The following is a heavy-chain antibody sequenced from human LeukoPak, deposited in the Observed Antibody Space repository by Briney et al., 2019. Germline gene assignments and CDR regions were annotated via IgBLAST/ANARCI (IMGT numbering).Heavy chain of an antibody. D-gene: IGHD7-27*01. Sequence: ASVKVSCKASGYTFTSYGISWVRQAPGQGLEWMGWISAYNGNTNYAQKLQGRVTMTTDTSTSTACMELRSLRSDDTAVYYCGTDLGYYYGMDVWGQGTTVTVSS. CDR3: GTDLGYYYGMDV. J-gene: IGHJ6*02. V-gene: IGHV1-18*01. CDR1: GYTFTSYG. CDR2: ISAYNGNT.